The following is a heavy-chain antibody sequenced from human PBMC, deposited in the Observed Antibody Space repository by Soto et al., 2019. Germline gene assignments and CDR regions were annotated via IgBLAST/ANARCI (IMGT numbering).Heavy chain of an antibody. CDR3: ARERSSGWFDP. V-gene: IGHV1-18*01. J-gene: IGHJ5*02. D-gene: IGHD6-25*01. CDR2: MSANNGNT. CDR1: GYTFTNFG. Sequence: ASVKVSCKASGYTFTNFGISWVRQAPGQGLEWMGWMSANNGNTSFAQKFQGRVTMTRNTSTSTAYMELSSLRSEDTAVYYCARERSSGWFDPWGQGTLVTVSS.